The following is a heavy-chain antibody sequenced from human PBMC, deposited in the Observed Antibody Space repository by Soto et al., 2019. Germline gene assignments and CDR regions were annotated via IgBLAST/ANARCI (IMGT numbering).Heavy chain of an antibody. V-gene: IGHV3-21*01. Sequence: GGSLRLSCAASGFNFNSYTINWVRQAPGKRLEWLSSISSSGYIFSTDSVRGRFTISRDNAKNSVYLQINSLRAEDTAAYFCARDCSGGSCYPGMDVWGQGTTVTVSS. D-gene: IGHD2-15*01. CDR2: ISSSGYI. CDR3: ARDCSGGSCYPGMDV. CDR1: GFNFNSYT. J-gene: IGHJ6*02.